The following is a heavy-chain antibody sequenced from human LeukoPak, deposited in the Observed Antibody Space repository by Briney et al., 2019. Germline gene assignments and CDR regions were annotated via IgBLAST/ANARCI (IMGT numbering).Heavy chain of an antibody. CDR3: ARTRINCYSFCGFDV. J-gene: IGHJ3*01. D-gene: IGHD2-21*01. CDR2: IWHTGGT. V-gene: IGHV4-4*02. Sequence: PSGTLSLTCSISGDSIRSGNWWSWVRQPPGKGLEWIGEIWHTGGTNYNPSLESRVTISLAKSNIQFSLNPRSVTAADTAIYYCARTRINCYSFCGFDVWGQGTKVTISS. CDR1: GDSIRSGNW.